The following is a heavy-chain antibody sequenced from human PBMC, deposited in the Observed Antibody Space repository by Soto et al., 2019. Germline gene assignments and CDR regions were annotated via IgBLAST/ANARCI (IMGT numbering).Heavy chain of an antibody. V-gene: IGHV2-70*11. CDR3: ARIRVSGNCSGGSCYFNYFDY. CDR2: IDWDDDK. D-gene: IGHD2-15*01. Sequence: GSGPTLVNPTQTLTLTCTFSGFSLSTSGMCVSWIRQPPGKALEWLARIDWDDDKYYSTSLKTRLTISKDTSKNQVVLTMTNMDPVDTATYYCARIRVSGNCSGGSCYFNYFDYWGQGTLVTVSS. CDR1: GFSLSTSGMC. J-gene: IGHJ4*02.